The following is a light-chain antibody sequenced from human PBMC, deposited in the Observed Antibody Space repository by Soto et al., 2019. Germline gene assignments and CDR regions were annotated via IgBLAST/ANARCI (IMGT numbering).Light chain of an antibody. CDR2: GAS. CDR1: QSVTSNS. V-gene: IGKV3-20*01. J-gene: IGKJ5*01. CDR3: QQYGSSLIT. Sequence: SGLTQSPGTLSLSPGERATLSCRASQSVTSNSLAWYHQKFGQPPRLLIYGASSRATGIPDRFSGSGSGTDFTLTISRLEPEDFAVYYCQQYGSSLITFGQVTRLEIK.